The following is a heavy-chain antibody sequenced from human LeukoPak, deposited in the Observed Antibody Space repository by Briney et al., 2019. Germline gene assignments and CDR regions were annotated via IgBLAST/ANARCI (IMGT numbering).Heavy chain of an antibody. CDR2: ISAVRPYV. V-gene: IGHV3-21*01. CDR1: GFTFISYT. J-gene: IGHJ6*03. Sequence: GGSLRLSCAASGFTFISYTIHAVRQALRKGLERVLFISAVRPYVHYADTVQGGFTISGDNVEKSVYLELCGLRGQDTAIYYCVRGGIAGRAVYYYYMDVWGKGTTVTVSS. D-gene: IGHD6-6*01. CDR3: VRGGIAGRAVYYYYMDV.